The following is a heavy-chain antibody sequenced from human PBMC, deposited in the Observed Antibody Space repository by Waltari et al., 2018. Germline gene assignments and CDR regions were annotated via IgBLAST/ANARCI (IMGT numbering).Heavy chain of an antibody. V-gene: IGHV3-21*02. Sequence: EVQLVGSGGGLVKPGGSLRLSCAASGFTFSSYPLNWVRQAPGKGLEWVSSISSGSSYIYYADSVKGRFIISRDNAKNSLYLQMNSLRAEDMAVYYCAREWGVMVGTAAFYFDYWGQGTLVTVSS. CDR1: GFTFSSYP. J-gene: IGHJ4*02. D-gene: IGHD2-15*01. CDR3: AREWGVMVGTAAFYFDY. CDR2: ISSGSSYI.